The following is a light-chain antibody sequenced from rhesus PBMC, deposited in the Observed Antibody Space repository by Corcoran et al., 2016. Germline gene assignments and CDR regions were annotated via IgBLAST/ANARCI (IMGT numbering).Light chain of an antibody. CDR2: GNI. CDR3: SSWDNSGNHYI. J-gene: IGLJ1*01. V-gene: IGLV3S11*01. Sequence: SSGLTQEPALSVALGHTVRMTCQGDSLKTSYATWYQQKPGQVPVLVIFGNINRPSGIPGRFSGSWSGNTGSLTITGAQVEDEADYYCSSWDNSGNHYIFGAGTRLTVL. CDR1: SLKTSY.